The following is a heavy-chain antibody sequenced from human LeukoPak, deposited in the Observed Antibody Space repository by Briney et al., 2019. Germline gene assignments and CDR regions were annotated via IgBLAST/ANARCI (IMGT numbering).Heavy chain of an antibody. CDR1: GFTFSSYA. Sequence: GGSLRLSCAASGFTFSSYAMSWVRQAPGKGLEWVSAISGSGGSTYYADSVKGRFTISSDNSKNTLYLQMNSLRAEDTAVYYCAKDVSRYYDSSGYYYGYYFDYWGQGTLVTVSS. J-gene: IGHJ4*02. CDR2: ISGSGGST. CDR3: AKDVSRYYDSSGYYYGYYFDY. D-gene: IGHD3-22*01. V-gene: IGHV3-23*01.